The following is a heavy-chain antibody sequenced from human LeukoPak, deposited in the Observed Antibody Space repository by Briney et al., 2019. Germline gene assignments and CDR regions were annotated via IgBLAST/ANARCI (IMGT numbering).Heavy chain of an antibody. Sequence: SSETLSLTCTVSGASIRSYYWSWIRQPPGKGLEWIGYIYYSGSTNYNPSLKSRVTIPVDTSKNQFSLKLSSVTAADTAVYYCVGSIRTYYFDYWGQGTLVTVSS. CDR3: VGSIRTYYFDY. D-gene: IGHD3-10*01. J-gene: IGHJ4*02. V-gene: IGHV4-59*01. CDR1: GASIRSYY. CDR2: IYYSGST.